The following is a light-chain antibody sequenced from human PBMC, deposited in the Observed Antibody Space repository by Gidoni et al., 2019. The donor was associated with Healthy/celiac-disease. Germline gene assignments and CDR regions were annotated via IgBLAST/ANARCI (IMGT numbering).Light chain of an antibody. CDR3: QQYYSTPWT. J-gene: IGKJ1*01. Sequence: DIVMTQSPDSLAVSLGERATINCKSSQSVLYSSDNKNYLAWYQQKPGQPPKLLIYWASTRESGVPDRFSGSGSGTDFTLTISSLQDEDVAVYSCQQYYSTPWTFGQGTKVEI. V-gene: IGKV4-1*01. CDR2: WAS. CDR1: QSVLYSSDNKNY.